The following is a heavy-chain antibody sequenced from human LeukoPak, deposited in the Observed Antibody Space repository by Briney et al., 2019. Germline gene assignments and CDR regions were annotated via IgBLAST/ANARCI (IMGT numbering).Heavy chain of an antibody. V-gene: IGHV1-46*01. Sequence: GASVKVSCKASGYTFTSYYMHWVRQAPGQGLEWMGIINPSGGSTSYAQKFQGRVTMTRDMSTSTAYMDLSSLRSEDTAVYYCARVHIAAAGNLHDAFDIWGQGTMVTVPS. CDR2: INPSGGST. J-gene: IGHJ3*02. CDR3: ARVHIAAAGNLHDAFDI. D-gene: IGHD6-13*01. CDR1: GYTFTSYY.